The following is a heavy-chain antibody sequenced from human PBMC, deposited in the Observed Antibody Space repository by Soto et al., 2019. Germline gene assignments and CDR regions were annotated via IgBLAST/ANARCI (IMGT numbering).Heavy chain of an antibody. CDR3: TRDEGGSYDSWFHP. CDR1: TFSLYS. D-gene: IGHD1-26*01. J-gene: IGHJ5*02. Sequence: EVQVVESGGGLVKPGGSLTLSCNFTFSLYSMNWVRQAPGKGLEWFASISSGAAYIKYADSVQGRFTISRDNAKSSVSLQMSSLRVEDTAVYFCTRDEGGSYDSWFHPWGQGTQVTVSA. CDR2: ISSGAAYI. V-gene: IGHV3-21*01.